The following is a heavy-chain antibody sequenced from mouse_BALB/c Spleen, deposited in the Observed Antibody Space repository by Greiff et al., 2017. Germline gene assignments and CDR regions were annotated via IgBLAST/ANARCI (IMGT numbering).Heavy chain of an antibody. J-gene: IGHJ4*01. D-gene: IGHD2-1*01. V-gene: IGHV5-6-2*01. CDR2: INSNGGST. Sequence: EVKLMESGGGLVKLGGSLKLSCAASGFTFSSYYMSWVRQTPEKRLELVAAINSNGGSTYYPDTVKGRFTISRDNAKNTLYLQMSSLQTDDTAMYYCARDRGGNYGGAMDYWGQGTSVTVSS. CDR3: ARDRGGNYGGAMDY. CDR1: GFTFSSYY.